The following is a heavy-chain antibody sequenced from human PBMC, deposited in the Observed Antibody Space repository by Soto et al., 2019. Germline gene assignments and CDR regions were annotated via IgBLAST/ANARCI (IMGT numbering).Heavy chain of an antibody. V-gene: IGHV3-33*01. D-gene: IGHD5-12*01. CDR3: ARDRGYSGYDSPRYYYGMDV. J-gene: IGHJ6*02. CDR2: IWFDGSNK. CDR1: GCTFSSHG. Sequence: GGALRLSCAASGCTFSSHGMHWVRQAPGKGLEWVAVIWFDGSNKYYADSVKGRFTISRDNSKNTLYLQMNSLRAEDTAVYYCARDRGYSGYDSPRYYYGMDVWGQGTTVTVSS.